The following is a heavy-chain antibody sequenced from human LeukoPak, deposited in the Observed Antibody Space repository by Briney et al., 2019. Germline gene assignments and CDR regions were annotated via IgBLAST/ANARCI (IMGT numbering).Heavy chain of an antibody. CDR2: FDPEDGET. J-gene: IGHJ4*02. V-gene: IGHV1-24*01. D-gene: IGHD1-26*01. CDR3: ARHVKWELPFEFDY. CDR1: GYTLTELS. Sequence: ASVKVSCKVSGYTLTELSMHWVRQAPGEGLEWMGGFDPEDGETIYAQKFQGRVTITADKSTSTAYMELSSLRSEDTAVYYCARHVKWELPFEFDYWGQGTLVTVSS.